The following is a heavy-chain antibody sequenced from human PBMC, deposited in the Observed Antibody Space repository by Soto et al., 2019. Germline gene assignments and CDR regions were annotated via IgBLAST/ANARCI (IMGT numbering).Heavy chain of an antibody. CDR2: ISEGGGSSS. Sequence: EVQLLESGGGLVQPGGSLRLSCAASGFTFSSYGMSWVRQAPGKGLEWVSAISEGGGSSSYYTDSVKGRFTIARDNSKDTVYLQKTSLRGEDRAVYYWVQRGSIGWVDYWGQGRPVTVSS. V-gene: IGHV3-23*01. J-gene: IGHJ4*02. CDR1: GFTFSSYG. D-gene: IGHD5-12*01. CDR3: VQRGSIGWVDY.